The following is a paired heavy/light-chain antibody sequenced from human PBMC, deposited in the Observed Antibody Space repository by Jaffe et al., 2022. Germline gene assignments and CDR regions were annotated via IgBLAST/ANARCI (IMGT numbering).Heavy chain of an antibody. Sequence: LMQSGPDVKKPGASVKVSCRASGYTFITSEIAWVRQAPGQAFEWMGWITVDSGGTKYAPKFRGRVSLTADTSTTTVYMDLGSLRSDDTAVYYCASVATTLAYQSYDVWGQGTLVIVSS. CDR3: ASVATTLAYQSYDV. D-gene: IGHD3-16*01. J-gene: IGHJ3*01. CDR1: GYTFITSE. CDR2: ITVDSGGT. V-gene: IGHV1-18*01.
Light chain of an antibody. J-gene: IGKJ2*01. CDR1: QNIGAN. V-gene: IGKV1-39*01. CDR2: AAV. CDR3: QQTFSTPMYT. Sequence: DVQMTQSPSSLSASVGDRVTITCRASQNIGANLCWYQQKSGKAPKLLIYAAVNLQPGVPSRFTGSGSGTDFTLTINSLQPEDFAVYYCQQTFSTPMYTFGQGTSVEIK.